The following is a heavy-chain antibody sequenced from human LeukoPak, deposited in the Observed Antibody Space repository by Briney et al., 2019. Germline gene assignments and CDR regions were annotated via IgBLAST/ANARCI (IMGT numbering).Heavy chain of an antibody. CDR3: ARSPAYRRGRYDY. J-gene: IGHJ4*02. Sequence: WETLSLTRPVSGPSISSYYWSWIQQPAGKGLQWIGRIYTSGSTNYNPSLKSRVTMSVGTSKNQFSLKLGSVTAADTAVYYCARSPAYRRGRYDYWGQVTLVTVSS. CDR2: IYTSGST. CDR1: GPSISSYY. V-gene: IGHV4-4*07. D-gene: IGHD6-19*01.